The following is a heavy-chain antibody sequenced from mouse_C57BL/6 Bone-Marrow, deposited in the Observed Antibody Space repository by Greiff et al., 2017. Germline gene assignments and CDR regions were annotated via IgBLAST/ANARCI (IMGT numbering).Heavy chain of an antibody. Sequence: QVHVKQSGAELVRPGASVTLSCKASGYTFTDYEMHWVKQTPVHGLEWIGAIDPETGGTAYNQKFKGKAILTADKSSSTAYMELRSLTSEDSAVYYCTATVVTLDYFDYWGQGTTLTVSS. D-gene: IGHD1-1*01. V-gene: IGHV1-15*01. J-gene: IGHJ2*01. CDR2: IDPETGGT. CDR1: GYTFTDYE. CDR3: TATVVTLDYFDY.